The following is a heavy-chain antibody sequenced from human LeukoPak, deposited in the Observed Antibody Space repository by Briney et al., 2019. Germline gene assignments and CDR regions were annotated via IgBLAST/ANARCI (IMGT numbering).Heavy chain of an antibody. Sequence: GGSLRLSCAASAFSFTIYSMNWVRQAPGKGLEWVSFISDSGRVTYYADSVKGRFTISRDTATNSLYLQMNSLRAEDTAVYYCGRDRRQIYYGVDVWGQGTTVTVSS. V-gene: IGHV3-48*01. CDR2: ISDSGRVT. CDR1: AFSFTIYS. CDR3: GRDRRQIYYGVDV. J-gene: IGHJ6*02.